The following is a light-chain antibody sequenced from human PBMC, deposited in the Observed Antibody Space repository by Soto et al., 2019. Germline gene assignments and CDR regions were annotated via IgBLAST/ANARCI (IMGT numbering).Light chain of an antibody. CDR3: ATWDDSLSGVI. CDR1: NSNIGSNT. J-gene: IGLJ2*01. V-gene: IGLV1-44*01. CDR2: SNS. Sequence: QSVLTQPPSASGTPGQRVTISCSGNNSNIGSNTVNWYQQLPGTAPKLLIYSNSQRPSGVPARFSGSKSGTSASLAISGLQSEDEADYYCATWDDSLSGVIFGGGTKLTVL.